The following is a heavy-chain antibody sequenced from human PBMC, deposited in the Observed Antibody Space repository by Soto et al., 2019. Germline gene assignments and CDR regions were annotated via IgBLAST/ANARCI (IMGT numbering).Heavy chain of an antibody. CDR3: ARDGGTYCSGGSCYPYYYYSMDV. J-gene: IGHJ6*03. CDR2: INPNSGGT. CDR1: GYTFTGYY. Sequence: ASVKVSCKASGYTFTGYYMHWVRQAPGQGLEWMGWINPNSGGTNYAQKFQGWVTMTRDTSISTAYMELSRLRSDDTAVYYCARDGGTYCSGGSCYPYYYYSMDVWGKGTTVTVPS. D-gene: IGHD2-15*01. V-gene: IGHV1-2*04.